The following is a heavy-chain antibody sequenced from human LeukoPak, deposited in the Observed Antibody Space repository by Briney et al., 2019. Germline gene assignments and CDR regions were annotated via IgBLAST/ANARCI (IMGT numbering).Heavy chain of an antibody. CDR1: GYSISSGYY. D-gene: IGHD4-17*01. J-gene: IGHJ4*02. V-gene: IGHV4-38-2*02. CDR3: AVRGRTTVTSNIDY. CDR2: IYHGGST. Sequence: PSETLSLTCTVSGYSISSGYYWGWIRQPPGKGLEWIGSIYHGGSTYYNPSLKSRVTISVDTSKNQFSLKLSSVTAADTAVYYCAVRGRTTVTSNIDYWGQGTLVTVSS.